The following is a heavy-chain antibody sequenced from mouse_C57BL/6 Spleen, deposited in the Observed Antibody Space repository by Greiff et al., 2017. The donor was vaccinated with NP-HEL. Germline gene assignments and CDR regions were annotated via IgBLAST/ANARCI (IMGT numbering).Heavy chain of an antibody. CDR3: ARYSLYDYNRGMFFDV. CDR2: INPNNGGT. CDR1: GYTFTDYN. Sequence: EVQLQQSGPELVKPGASVKMSCKASGYTFTDYNMHWVKQSHGKSLEWIGYINPNNGGTSYIQKFKGKATLTVNKSSSTAYMELRSLTSEDSAVYYCARYSLYDYNRGMFFDVWGTGTTVTVSS. J-gene: IGHJ1*03. D-gene: IGHD2-4*01. V-gene: IGHV1-22*01.